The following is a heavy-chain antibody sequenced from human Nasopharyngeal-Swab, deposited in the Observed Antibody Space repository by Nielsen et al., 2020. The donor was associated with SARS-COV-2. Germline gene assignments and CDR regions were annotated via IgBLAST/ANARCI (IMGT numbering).Heavy chain of an antibody. CDR3: ARGLGDSSGYYLRGTFLP. CDR2: IYYST. D-gene: IGHD3-22*01. Sequence: SETLSLTCTVSGGSVSSGSYYWSWIRQPPGKGLEWIGYIYYSTDYNPPLKSRVTISPDTSKNQFSLRLGSVTAADTAVYYCARGLGDSSGYYLRGTFLPWGQGTLVTVSS. CDR1: GGSVSSGSYY. V-gene: IGHV4-61*01. J-gene: IGHJ5*02.